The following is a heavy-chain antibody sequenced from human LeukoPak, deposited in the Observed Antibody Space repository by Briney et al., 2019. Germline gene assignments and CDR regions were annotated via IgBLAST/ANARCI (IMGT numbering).Heavy chain of an antibody. CDR1: GGSISSYY. CDR3: ARAGTTVTNSHFDY. CDR2: IYTSGST. Sequence: SETLSLTRTVSGGSISSYYWSWIRQPAGKGLEWIGRIYTSGSTNYNPSLKSRVTMSVDTSKNQFSLKLSSVTAADTAVYYCARAGTTVTNSHFDYWGQGTLVTVSS. D-gene: IGHD4-11*01. J-gene: IGHJ4*02. V-gene: IGHV4-4*07.